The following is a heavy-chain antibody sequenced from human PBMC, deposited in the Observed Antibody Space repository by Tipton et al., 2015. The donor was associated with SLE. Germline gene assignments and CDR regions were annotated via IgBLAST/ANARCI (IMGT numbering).Heavy chain of an antibody. CDR3: ARVGPDYGDYYWYLDL. J-gene: IGHJ2*01. D-gene: IGHD4-17*01. Sequence: QLVQSGAEVKKPGASVKVSCKASGYTFTTYFIHWVRQAPGQGLEWMGFLNPSDGSTSYAQEFQGRVTMTRDTSPSTVYLELSSLRYEDTAVYYCARVGPDYGDYYWYLDLWGRGTLVTVSS. V-gene: IGHV1-46*01. CDR2: LNPSDGST. CDR1: GYTFTTYF.